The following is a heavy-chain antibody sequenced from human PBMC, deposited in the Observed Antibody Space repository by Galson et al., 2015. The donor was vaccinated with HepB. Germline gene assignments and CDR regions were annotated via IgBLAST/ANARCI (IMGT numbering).Heavy chain of an antibody. D-gene: IGHD2-2*02. CDR1: GFTFSSYA. CDR2: ISGSGGST. CDR3: AKVSSIPAAIYYYYYYYMDV. Sequence: SLRLSCAASGFTFSSYAMSWVRQAPGKGLEWVSAISGSGGSTYYADSVKGRFTISRDNSKNTLYLQMNSLRAEDTAVYYCAKVSSIPAAIYYYYYYYMDVWGKGTTVTVSS. J-gene: IGHJ6*03. V-gene: IGHV3-23*01.